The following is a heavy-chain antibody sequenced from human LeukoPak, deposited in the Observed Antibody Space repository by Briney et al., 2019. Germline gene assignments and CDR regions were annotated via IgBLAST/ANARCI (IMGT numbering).Heavy chain of an antibody. Sequence: GGSLRLSCADSGFTVRSNYMSWVGQAPGKGLEWVSVIYSGGNTYYADSVKGRFTISRDNSKNTLYLQMNSLRAEDTAVYYCAKGGGGLRPVDYWGQGTLVTVSS. CDR2: IYSGGNT. CDR1: GFTVRSNY. J-gene: IGHJ4*02. D-gene: IGHD5-12*01. V-gene: IGHV3-53*01. CDR3: AKGGGGLRPVDY.